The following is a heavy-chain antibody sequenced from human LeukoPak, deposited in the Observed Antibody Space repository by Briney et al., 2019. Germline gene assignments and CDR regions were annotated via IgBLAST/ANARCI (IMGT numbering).Heavy chain of an antibody. CDR2: ISAYNXNT. V-gene: IGHV1-18*01. Sequence: GASVKVSCKASGXTXXSXXXSXXXXXXGXXXXRMGWISAYNXNTNYAQKLQGRVTMTTDTSTSTAYMELRSLRSDDTAVYYCARGSGYVSDWGQGTLVTVSS. CDR3: ARGSGYVSD. J-gene: IGHJ4*02. CDR1: GXTXXSXX. D-gene: IGHD5-12*01.